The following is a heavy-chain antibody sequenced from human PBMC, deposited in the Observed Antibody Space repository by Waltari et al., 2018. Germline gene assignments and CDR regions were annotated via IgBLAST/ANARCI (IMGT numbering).Heavy chain of an antibody. Sequence: EVQLVESGGGLVKPGGSLRLSCAASGFTFSSYSMNWVRQAPGKGLEWVSSISSSSSYIYYADSVKGRFTISRDNAKNSLYLQMNSLRAEDTAVYYCTRDADYGGNCFDYWGQGTLVTVSS. CDR1: GFTFSSYS. D-gene: IGHD2-15*01. CDR3: TRDADYGGNCFDY. J-gene: IGHJ4*02. CDR2: ISSSSSYI. V-gene: IGHV3-21*01.